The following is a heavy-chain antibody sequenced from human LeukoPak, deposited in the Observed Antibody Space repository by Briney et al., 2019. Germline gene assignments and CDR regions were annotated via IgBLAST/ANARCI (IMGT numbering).Heavy chain of an antibody. CDR1: GYTLTELS. Sequence: ASVKVSCKVSGYTLTELSMHWVRQAPGKGLEWMGGFDPEDGETIYAQKFQGRVTMTRDTSSSTAYMELSRLRSDDTAVYYCARDGYCSGGSCYFFSPYWGQGTLVTVSS. CDR2: FDPEDGET. D-gene: IGHD2-15*01. CDR3: ARDGYCSGGSCYFFSPY. V-gene: IGHV1-24*01. J-gene: IGHJ4*02.